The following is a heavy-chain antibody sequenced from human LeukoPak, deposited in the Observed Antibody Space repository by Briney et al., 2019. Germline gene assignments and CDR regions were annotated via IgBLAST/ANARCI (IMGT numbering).Heavy chain of an antibody. CDR3: ARGPDSSGYYYFDY. D-gene: IGHD3-22*01. J-gene: IGHJ4*02. CDR1: GGSISSGDYY. V-gene: IGHV4-30-4*01. Sequence: SQTLSLTCTVSGGSISSGDYYWSWIRQPPGKGLEWIGYIYHSGSTHFNPSLKSRVTISVDTSKNQFSLKLSSVAAADTAVYFCARGPDSSGYYYFDYWGQGTLVTVSS. CDR2: IYHSGST.